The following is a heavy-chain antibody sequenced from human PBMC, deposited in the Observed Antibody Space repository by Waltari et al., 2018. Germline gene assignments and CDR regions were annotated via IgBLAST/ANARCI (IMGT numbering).Heavy chain of an antibody. CDR1: GFTFTSYA. CDR3: AKDLEPYSSGWYEAFDI. Sequence: EVQLVESGGGLVQPGGSLRLSCAASGFTFTSYALNWVRQTPGKGLEWVAAISGSGGSTYYADSVKGRFTISRDNAKNTLYLQMNSLRAEDTAVYYCAKDLEPYSSGWYEAFDIWGQGTMVTVSS. D-gene: IGHD6-19*01. V-gene: IGHV3-23*04. J-gene: IGHJ3*02. CDR2: ISGSGGST.